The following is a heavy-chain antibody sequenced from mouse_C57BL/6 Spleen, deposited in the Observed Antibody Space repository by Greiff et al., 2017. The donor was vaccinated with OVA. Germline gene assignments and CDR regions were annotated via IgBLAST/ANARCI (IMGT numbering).Heavy chain of an antibody. D-gene: IGHD2-1*01. CDR3: APHYGNLGY. J-gene: IGHJ2*01. CDR2: ILPGSGGT. CDR1: GYTFTGYW. V-gene: IGHV1-9*01. Sequence: VQLQQSGAELMKPGASVKLSCKATGYTFTGYWIEWVKQRPGHGLEWIGEILPGSGGTNYNEKFKGKATFTADTSSNTAYMQLSSLTTEDSAIYYCAPHYGNLGYWGQGTTLTVSS.